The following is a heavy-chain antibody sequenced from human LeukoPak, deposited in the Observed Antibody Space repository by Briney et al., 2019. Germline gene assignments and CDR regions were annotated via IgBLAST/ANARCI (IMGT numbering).Heavy chain of an antibody. Sequence: PGGSLRLSCAASGFNVAAYAMYWVRQLPGKSLEWVSLISGDSDNRYSAASVKGRFTISRDNSKNSLYLQMNSLTAEDTALYYCAIADASGSFYRAFAYWGQGDLVTVSS. J-gene: IGHJ4*02. CDR1: GFNVAAYA. CDR3: AIADASGSFYRAFAY. D-gene: IGHD3-10*01. CDR2: ISGDSDNR. V-gene: IGHV3-43*02.